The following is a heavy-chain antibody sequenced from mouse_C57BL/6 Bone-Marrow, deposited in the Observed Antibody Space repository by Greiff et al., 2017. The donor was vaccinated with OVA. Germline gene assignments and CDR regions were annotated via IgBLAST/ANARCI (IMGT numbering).Heavy chain of an antibody. J-gene: IGHJ2*01. D-gene: IGHD1-1*01. V-gene: IGHV5-4*01. CDR1: GFTFSSYA. CDR3: ARDYYGTPFDY. Sequence: EVKLVESGGGLVKPGGSLKLSCAASGFTFSSYAMSWVRQTPEKRLEWVATISDGGSYTYYPDNVKGRFTISRDNAKNNLYLQMSHLKSEDTAMYYCARDYYGTPFDYWGQGTTLTVSS. CDR2: ISDGGSYT.